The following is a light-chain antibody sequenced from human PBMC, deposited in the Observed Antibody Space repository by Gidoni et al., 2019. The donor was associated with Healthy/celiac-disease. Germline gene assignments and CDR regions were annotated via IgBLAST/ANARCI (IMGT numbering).Light chain of an antibody. V-gene: IGKV1-39*01. J-gene: IGKJ5*01. CDR2: AAS. Sequence: DIQMTQSPSSLSASVGDRVTITCRASQSISSYLNWYQQKPGNAPKLLIYAASSLQSGVPSRFSGSGSGTDFTRTISSLQPEDFATYYCQQSYSTLITFGHGTRLEIK. CDR3: QQSYSTLIT. CDR1: QSISSY.